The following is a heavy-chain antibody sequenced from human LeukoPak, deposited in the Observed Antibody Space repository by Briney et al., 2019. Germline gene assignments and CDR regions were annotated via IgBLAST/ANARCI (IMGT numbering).Heavy chain of an antibody. Sequence: PSETLSLTCTVSGGSISSGGYYWSWIRQHPGKGLEWIGYICYSGSTYYNPSLKSRVTISVDTSKNQFSLKLSSVTAADTAVYYCASHDYGSNFLGWGQGTLVTVSS. J-gene: IGHJ4*02. CDR2: ICYSGST. CDR3: ASHDYGSNFLG. D-gene: IGHD4-23*01. CDR1: GGSISSGGYY. V-gene: IGHV4-31*03.